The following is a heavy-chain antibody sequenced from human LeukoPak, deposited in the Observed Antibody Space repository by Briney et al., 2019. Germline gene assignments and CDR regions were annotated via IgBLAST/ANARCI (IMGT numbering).Heavy chain of an antibody. CDR1: GFTFSSYS. CDR3: ARDRATGHYDSSGYYLY. D-gene: IGHD3-22*01. CDR2: ISSSSSYI. Sequence: GGSLRLSCAASGFTFSSYSMNWVRQAPGKGLEWVSSISSSSSYIYYADSVKGRFTISRDNAKNSLYLQMNSLRAEDTAVYYCARDRATGHYDSSGYYLYWGQGTLVTVSS. J-gene: IGHJ4*02. V-gene: IGHV3-21*01.